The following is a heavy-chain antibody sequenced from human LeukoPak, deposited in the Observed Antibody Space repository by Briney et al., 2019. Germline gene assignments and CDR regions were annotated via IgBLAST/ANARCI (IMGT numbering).Heavy chain of an antibody. CDR2: IKQDGSDK. CDR3: ARKTVVGSYFDY. D-gene: IGHD4-23*01. J-gene: IGHJ4*02. CDR1: GFTFSSYW. V-gene: IGHV3-7*03. Sequence: GGSLRLSCAASGFTFSSYWMSWVRQAPGKGLEWVANIKQDGSDKYYVDSVKGRFTISRGNAKNSLYLQINSPRAEDTAVYYCARKTVVGSYFDYWGQGTPVTVSS.